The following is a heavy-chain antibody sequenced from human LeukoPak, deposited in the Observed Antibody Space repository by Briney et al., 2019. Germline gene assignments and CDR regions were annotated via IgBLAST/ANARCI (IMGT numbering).Heavy chain of an antibody. D-gene: IGHD2-15*01. CDR2: ISAYNGNT. J-gene: IGHJ4*02. V-gene: IGHV1-18*01. CDR1: GYTFTSFG. CDR3: ARDSLGYCNGGNCFPPHY. Sequence: ASVKVSCKASGYTFTSFGLSWVRQAPGQGLEWMGWISAYNGNTKYAQKVQGRVTMTTDTSTTTAYMELRSLRSDDTAVYYCARDSLGYCNGGNCFPPHYWGQGTLVTVSS.